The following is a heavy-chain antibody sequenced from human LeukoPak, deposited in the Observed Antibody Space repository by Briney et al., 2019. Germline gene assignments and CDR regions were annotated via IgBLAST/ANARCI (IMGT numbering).Heavy chain of an antibody. CDR2: IYYSGST. Sequence: SETLSLTCTVSGGSISSYYWSWFRQPPGKGLEWIGYIYYSGSTNYNPSLKSRVTISVDTSKNQFSLKLSSVTAADTAVYYCARLGAATAINGMDVWGQGTTVTVSS. D-gene: IGHD2-21*02. J-gene: IGHJ6*02. CDR3: ARLGAATAINGMDV. CDR1: GGSISSYY. V-gene: IGHV4-59*08.